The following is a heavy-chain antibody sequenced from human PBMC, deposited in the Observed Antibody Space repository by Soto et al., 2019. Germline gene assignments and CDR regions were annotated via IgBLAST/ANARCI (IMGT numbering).Heavy chain of an antibody. Sequence: QVQLQQWGAGLLKPSETLSLTCAVYGGSFSGYYWSWIRQPPGKGLVWIGEINHSGSTNYNPSLTSRVTISVDTAKNQFSLKLSSVTAADTAVYYCARGPYYYDSSGYYRTNWFDPWGQGTLVTVSS. CDR1: GGSFSGYY. J-gene: IGHJ5*02. CDR2: INHSGST. V-gene: IGHV4-34*01. D-gene: IGHD3-22*01. CDR3: ARGPYYYDSSGYYRTNWFDP.